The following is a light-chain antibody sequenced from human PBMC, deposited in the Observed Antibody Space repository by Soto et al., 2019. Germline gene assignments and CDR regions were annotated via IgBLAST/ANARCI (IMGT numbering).Light chain of an antibody. CDR3: QQYGSSPRT. CDR1: QSVRSN. J-gene: IGKJ1*01. V-gene: IGKV3-20*01. Sequence: DIVLPQYHGTLSLSPGERATLSCRASQSVRSNLAWYQQKPGQAPRLLIYGASSRATGIPDRFSGSGSGTDFTLTISRLEPEDFAVYYCQQYGSSPRTFGQGTKVDIK. CDR2: GAS.